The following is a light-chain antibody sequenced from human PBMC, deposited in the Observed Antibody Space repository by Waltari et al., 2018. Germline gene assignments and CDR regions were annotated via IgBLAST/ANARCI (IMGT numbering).Light chain of an antibody. J-gene: IGLJ3*02. CDR1: SSDVGAYNY. Sequence: QSALTQPPSASGSPGQSVTISCTGTSSDVGAYNYVSWYQQHPGKVPKLMIYEVSNRPSGVPDRFSGSKSGNTASLTVSGLQAEDEADYYCYSYAGSNNWVFGGGTKLTVL. CDR3: YSYAGSNNWV. V-gene: IGLV2-8*01. CDR2: EVS.